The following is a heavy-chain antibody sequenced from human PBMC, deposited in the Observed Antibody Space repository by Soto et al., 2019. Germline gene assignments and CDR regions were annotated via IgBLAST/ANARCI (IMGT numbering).Heavy chain of an antibody. Sequence: PSEILSLTCAVSGGSISSYYWSWIRQPPGKGLEWIGYIYYSGSTNYNPSLKSRVTISVDTSKNQFSLKLSSVTAADTAVYYCARHWDSSGYHDAFDIWGQGTMVTVSS. J-gene: IGHJ3*02. V-gene: IGHV4-59*08. CDR2: IYYSGST. D-gene: IGHD3-22*01. CDR1: GGSISSYY. CDR3: ARHWDSSGYHDAFDI.